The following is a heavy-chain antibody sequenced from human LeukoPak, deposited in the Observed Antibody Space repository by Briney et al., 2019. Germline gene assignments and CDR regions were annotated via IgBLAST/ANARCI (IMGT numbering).Heavy chain of an antibody. CDR3: ARVGATAYYYFDY. D-gene: IGHD1-26*01. CDR1: GNSFGDYY. J-gene: IGHJ4*02. Sequence: PSETLSLTCTVSGNSFGDYYWSGIRQPAGKGLEWIGRIYTSASTTYNPSLKSRVTMSVDTSKSQFSLNLSSVTAADTAVYYCARVGATAYYYFDYWGQGTLVTVSS. CDR2: IYTSAST. V-gene: IGHV4-4*07.